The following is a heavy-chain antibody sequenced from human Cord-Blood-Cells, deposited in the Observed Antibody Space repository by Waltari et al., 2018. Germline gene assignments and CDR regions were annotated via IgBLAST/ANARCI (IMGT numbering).Heavy chain of an antibody. CDR2: KNPNSGGT. CDR3: AVSNWGEDGYFDL. CDR1: GYTFPGYY. D-gene: IGHD7-27*01. V-gene: IGHV1-2*02. J-gene: IGHJ2*01. Sequence: QVQLVQSGAEVKKPGASVKVSCKASGYTFPGYYMHWVRRAPGKGLEWRGWKNPNSGGTNLAGKFQGRVTMTRDTSISTAHMELSRLRSDDTAVYYCAVSNWGEDGYFDLWGRGTLVTVSS.